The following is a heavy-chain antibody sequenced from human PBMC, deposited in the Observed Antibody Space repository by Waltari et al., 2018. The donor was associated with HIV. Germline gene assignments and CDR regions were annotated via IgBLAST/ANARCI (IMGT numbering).Heavy chain of an antibody. Sequence: QVHLQQSGAGLLKPSETLSLPCTVSGGSFSGYYWSWIRQPPGQGLEWIGEVNHSGNINYTPSPKSRLIISVDTSKRQFSLRLKSVTAADTAVYYCSREGYGGNPANNFDFWGQGTLVSVSS. J-gene: IGHJ4*02. V-gene: IGHV4-34*01. D-gene: IGHD2-15*01. CDR1: GGSFSGYY. CDR3: SREGYGGNPANNFDF. CDR2: VNHSGNI.